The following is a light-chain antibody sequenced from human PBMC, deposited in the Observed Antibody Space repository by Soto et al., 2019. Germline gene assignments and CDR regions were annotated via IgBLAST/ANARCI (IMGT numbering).Light chain of an antibody. Sequence: QSALTQPASVSGSPGQSITISCTGTSSDVGGYNYVSWYQQHPGKAPKLLINDVSNRPSGISDRFSGSKSGNTASLTISGLQAEDEADYYCSSYTSSTTNVFGTGTQLTVL. V-gene: IGLV2-14*03. CDR2: DVS. J-gene: IGLJ1*01. CDR1: SSDVGGYNY. CDR3: SSYTSSTTNV.